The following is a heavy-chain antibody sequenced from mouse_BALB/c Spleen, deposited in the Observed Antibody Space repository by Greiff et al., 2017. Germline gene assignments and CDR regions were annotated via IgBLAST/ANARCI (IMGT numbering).Heavy chain of an antibody. CDR3: ARDEYYGSPFAY. D-gene: IGHD1-1*01. J-gene: IGHJ3*01. CDR1: GISITTGNYR. Sequence: EVQLQQSGPGLVKPSQTVSLTCTVTGISITTGNYRWSWIRQFPGNKLEWIGYIYYSGTITYNPSLTSRTTITRDTSKNQFFLEMNSLTAEDTATYYCARDEYYGSPFAYWGQGTLVTVSA. V-gene: IGHV3-5*02. CDR2: IYYSGTI.